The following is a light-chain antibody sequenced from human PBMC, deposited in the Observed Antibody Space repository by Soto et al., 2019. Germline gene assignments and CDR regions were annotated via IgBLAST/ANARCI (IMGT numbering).Light chain of an antibody. V-gene: IGKV1-39*01. Sequence: DIQMTQSPSSLSASVGDRVTITCRTSQSVNSYLNWYQQTPGKAPKLLIYAASILQSGAPSRFSGSGSETDFSLTISSLQPEDFATYYCQQSYSNQYTFGQGTKLEI. CDR1: QSVNSY. CDR3: QQSYSNQYT. CDR2: AAS. J-gene: IGKJ2*01.